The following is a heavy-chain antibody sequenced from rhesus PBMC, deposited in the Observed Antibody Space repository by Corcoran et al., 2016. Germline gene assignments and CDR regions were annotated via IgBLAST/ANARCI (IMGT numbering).Heavy chain of an antibody. J-gene: IGHJ4*01. CDR3: ARLESVVRHFDY. CDR2: IYWDDDK. V-gene: IGHV2S1*01. D-gene: IGHD3-16*01. CDR1: GFSLSTRGMG. Sequence: QVTLTESGPALGKPTQTLTPTCTFSGFSLSTRGMGVGWTRQHPGKALEWLASIYWDDDKYSSNSQKSRLTSSTDTSKNQVFLTRTNMDPVDTATYYCARLESVVRHFDYCGQGVLVTVSS.